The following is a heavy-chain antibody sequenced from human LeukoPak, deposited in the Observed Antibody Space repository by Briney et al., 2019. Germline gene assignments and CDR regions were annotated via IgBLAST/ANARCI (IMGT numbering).Heavy chain of an antibody. CDR2: IYWKGGST. CDR1: GFTFDDYG. D-gene: IGHD2-2*01. J-gene: IGHJ4*02. V-gene: IGHV3-20*04. CDR3: ARDKSPYQLLPDY. Sequence: GGSLRLSCAASGFTFDDYGMSWVRQAPGKGLEWVSAIYWKGGSTGYADSVRGRFTISRDNAKNSLYLQMNSLRADDTALYYCARDKSPYQLLPDYWGQGTLVTVSS.